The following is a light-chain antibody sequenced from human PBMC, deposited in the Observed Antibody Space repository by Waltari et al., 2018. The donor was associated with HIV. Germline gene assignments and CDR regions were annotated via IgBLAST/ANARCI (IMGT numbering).Light chain of an antibody. V-gene: IGLV4-69*01. CDR2: LNRDVSH. CDR3: QTWDTGPWV. CDR1: SGHSSYA. J-gene: IGLJ3*02. Sequence: QLILTQSPSASASLGASVKFTFTLISGHSSYAISWLQPQPEKGPRYLMNLNRDVSHTRGDGIPDRCSGSSSGAELYRTIASLQSEDEAVYYCQTWDTGPWVFGGGTKLTVL.